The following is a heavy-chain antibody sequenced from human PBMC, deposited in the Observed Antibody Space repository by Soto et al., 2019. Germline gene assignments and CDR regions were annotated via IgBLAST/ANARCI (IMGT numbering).Heavy chain of an antibody. CDR1: GGSFSGYY. CDR2: INHSGST. Sequence: KASETLSLTCAVYGGSFSGYYWSWIRQPPGKGLEWIGEINHSGSTNYNPSLKSRVTISVDTSKNQFSLKLSSVTAADTAVYYCARDIYDYVWGSYRYANNWFDPWGQGTLVTVSS. D-gene: IGHD3-16*02. CDR3: ARDIYDYVWGSYRYANNWFDP. V-gene: IGHV4-34*01. J-gene: IGHJ5*02.